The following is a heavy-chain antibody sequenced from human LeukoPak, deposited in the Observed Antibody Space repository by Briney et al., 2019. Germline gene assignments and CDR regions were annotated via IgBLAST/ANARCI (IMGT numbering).Heavy chain of an antibody. CDR2: IYSGGST. V-gene: IGHV3-53*01. D-gene: IGHD2-8*01. CDR3: ARGLRAHYAFDI. J-gene: IGHJ3*02. CDR1: GFTVSSNY. Sequence: GGSLRLSCAASGFTVSSNYMSWVRQAPGKWLEWVSVIYSGGSTYYADSVKGRFTISRDNSKNTLYLQMNSLRAEDTAVYYCARGLRAHYAFDIWGQGTMVTVSS.